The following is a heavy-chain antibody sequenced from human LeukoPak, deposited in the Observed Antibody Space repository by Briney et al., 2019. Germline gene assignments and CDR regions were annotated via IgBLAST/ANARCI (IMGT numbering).Heavy chain of an antibody. CDR3: ARVVITLGGIIGYYDF. J-gene: IGHJ4*02. Sequence: ASVKVSCKASGYRFPSYGITWVRQAPGQGLEWMGWISAYNGNPKYAQKLQGRITMTTDTSTTTAYMELRRLRSDDTAVYYCARVVITLGGIIGYYDFWGQGTLVTVST. CDR2: ISAYNGNP. V-gene: IGHV1-18*01. D-gene: IGHD3-16*02. CDR1: GYRFPSYG.